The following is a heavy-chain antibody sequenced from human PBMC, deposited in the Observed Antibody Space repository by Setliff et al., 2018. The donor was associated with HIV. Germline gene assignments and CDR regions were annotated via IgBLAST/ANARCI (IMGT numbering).Heavy chain of an antibody. D-gene: IGHD3-22*01. V-gene: IGHV5-51*01. CDR1: GYSFTSYW. Sequence: GESLKISCKGSGYSFTSYWIGWVRQMPGKGLEWMGIIYPGDSDTRYSPSFQGQVTISADKSISTAYLQWISLKASDTAMYYCARHSGFNYYDSSGYLYYFDYWGQGTQVTVSS. J-gene: IGHJ4*02. CDR3: ARHSGFNYYDSSGYLYYFDY. CDR2: IYPGDSDT.